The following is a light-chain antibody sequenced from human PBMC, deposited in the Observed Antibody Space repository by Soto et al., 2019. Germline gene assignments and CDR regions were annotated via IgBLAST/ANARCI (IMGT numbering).Light chain of an antibody. Sequence: IVLMQSPDTLSLSPGERATLSCRASRSLSSDYLAWYQQKPGQAPRLLFYHASRRATGTPDRFSGSGSRTDFTLTISRLEPEDFAVYYCQEYGTSPVTFXGGTKVDIK. CDR3: QEYGTSPVT. CDR2: HAS. V-gene: IGKV3-20*01. J-gene: IGKJ4*01. CDR1: RSLSSDY.